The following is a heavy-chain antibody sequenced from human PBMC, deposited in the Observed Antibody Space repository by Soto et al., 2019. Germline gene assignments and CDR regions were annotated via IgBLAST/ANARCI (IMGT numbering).Heavy chain of an antibody. D-gene: IGHD3-10*01. CDR3: ARVPSLSSRITMVRGAWFDP. Sequence: PGESLKISCKGSGYSFTSYWIGWVRQMPGKGLEWMGIIYPGDSDTRYSPSFQGQVTISADKSISTAYLQWSSLKASDTAMYYCARVPSLSSRITMVRGAWFDPWGQGTLVTVSS. V-gene: IGHV5-51*01. J-gene: IGHJ5*02. CDR1: GYSFTSYW. CDR2: IYPGDSDT.